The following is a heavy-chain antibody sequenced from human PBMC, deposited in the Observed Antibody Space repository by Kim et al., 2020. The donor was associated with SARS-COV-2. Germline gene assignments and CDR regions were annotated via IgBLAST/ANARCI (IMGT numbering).Heavy chain of an antibody. CDR2: ISYDGSNK. V-gene: IGHV3-33*05. CDR3: ARGYCSSTSCYGGMDV. CDR1: GFTFSSYG. J-gene: IGHJ6*02. D-gene: IGHD2-2*01. Sequence: GGSLRLSCAASGFTFSSYGMHWVRQAPGKGLEWVAVISYDGSNKYYADSVKGRFTISRDNSKNTLYLQMNSLRAEDTAVYYCARGYCSSTSCYGGMDVWGQGTTVTVSS.